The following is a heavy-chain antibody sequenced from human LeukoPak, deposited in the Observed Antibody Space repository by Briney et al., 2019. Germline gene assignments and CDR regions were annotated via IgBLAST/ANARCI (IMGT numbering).Heavy chain of an antibody. Sequence: SVKVSCKASGGTFSSYAISWVRQAPGQGLEWMGGIIPIFGTANYAQKFQGRVTITTDESTSTAYMELSSLRSEDTAVYYCARGAYSNYDLAWYHWFDPWGQGTLVTVSS. J-gene: IGHJ5*02. CDR1: GGTFSSYA. CDR3: ARGAYSNYDLAWYHWFDP. CDR2: IIPIFGTA. V-gene: IGHV1-69*05. D-gene: IGHD4-11*01.